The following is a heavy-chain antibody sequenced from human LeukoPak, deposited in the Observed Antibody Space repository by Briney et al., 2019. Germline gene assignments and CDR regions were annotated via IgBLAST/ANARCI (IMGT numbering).Heavy chain of an antibody. Sequence: GASVKVSCRASGYTFTTYGISWVRQAPRQGLEWMGWMNPNSGNTGYAQKFQGRVTMTRNTSISTAYMELSSLRSEDTAVYYCARDREAGNYDNYYYYYGMDVWGQGTTVTVSS. J-gene: IGHJ6*02. CDR2: MNPNSGNT. CDR3: ARDREAGNYDNYYYYYGMDV. V-gene: IGHV1-8*02. CDR1: GYTFTTYG. D-gene: IGHD4-11*01.